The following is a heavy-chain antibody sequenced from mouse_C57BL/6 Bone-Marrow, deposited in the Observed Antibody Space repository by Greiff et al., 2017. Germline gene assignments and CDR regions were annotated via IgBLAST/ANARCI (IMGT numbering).Heavy chain of an antibody. CDR3: ARGNMDYGNYVGYAMDY. Sequence: VQLQESGAELAKPGASVKLSCKASGYTFTSYWMHWVKQRPGQGLEWIGYINPSSGYTKYKQKFKDKATLTADKSSSTAYMQLSSLTYEDSAVYCCARGNMDYGNYVGYAMDYWGQGTSVTVSS. CDR2: INPSSGYT. V-gene: IGHV1-7*01. J-gene: IGHJ4*01. D-gene: IGHD2-1*01. CDR1: GYTFTSYW.